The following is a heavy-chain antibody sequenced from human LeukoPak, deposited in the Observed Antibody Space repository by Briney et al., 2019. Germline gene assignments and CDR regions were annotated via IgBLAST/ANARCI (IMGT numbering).Heavy chain of an antibody. CDR3: ARGTGYSGYDFYAY. CDR2: IYYSGST. J-gene: IGHJ4*02. V-gene: IGHV4-59*01. CDR1: GGSISSYY. Sequence: PSETLSLTCTVSGGSISSYYWSWIRQPPGKGLEWIGYIYYSGSTNYNPSLKSRVTISVDTSKNQFSLKLSSVTAADTAVYYCARGTGYSGYDFYAYWGQGTLVTVSS. D-gene: IGHD5-12*01.